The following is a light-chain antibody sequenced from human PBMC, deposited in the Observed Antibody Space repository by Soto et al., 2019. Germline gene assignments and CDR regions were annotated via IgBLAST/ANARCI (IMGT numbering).Light chain of an antibody. CDR1: SSDVGSYNL. V-gene: IGLV2-23*03. Sequence: QSALTQPASVSGSPGQSITISCTGTSSDVGSYNLVSWYQQHPGKAPKLMIYEGSKRPSGVSNRFSGSKSGNTASLTISGLQAEDEAVYYCCSYASSSTFWVFGGGTKLTVL. J-gene: IGLJ3*02. CDR2: EGS. CDR3: CSYASSSTFWV.